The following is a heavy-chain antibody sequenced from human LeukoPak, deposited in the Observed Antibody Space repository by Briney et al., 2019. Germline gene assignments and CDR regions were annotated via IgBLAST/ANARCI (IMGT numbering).Heavy chain of an antibody. J-gene: IGHJ4*02. CDR2: VSYSGRT. CDR3: AREGGPYRPLDY. Sequence: SETLSLTCTVSGASISNYYWSWIRQPPGKGLECIGYVSYSGRTNHNPSLKSRVTISVDTSKNQFSLKLSSVTAADTAVYYCAREGGPYRPLDYSGQGTLVTVSS. CDR1: GASISNYY. V-gene: IGHV4-59*01.